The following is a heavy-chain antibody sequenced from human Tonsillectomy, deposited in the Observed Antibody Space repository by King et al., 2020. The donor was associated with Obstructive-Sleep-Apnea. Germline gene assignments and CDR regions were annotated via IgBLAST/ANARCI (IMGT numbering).Heavy chain of an antibody. CDR3: AKTYSSGWSLKPDYLYV. V-gene: IGHV3-23*04. CDR1: GFTFRNFA. Sequence: DVQLVESGGGFIQPGGSLRLSCVASGFTFRNFAMTWVRQAPGKGREWVSTISSRDGTTYYADSVKGRFTISRANSKNTLSFQMNSRRAEDTAVYYCAKTYSSGWSLKPDYLYVGGQGTLVTVSA. D-gene: IGHD6-19*01. CDR2: ISSRDGTT. J-gene: IGHJ4*02.